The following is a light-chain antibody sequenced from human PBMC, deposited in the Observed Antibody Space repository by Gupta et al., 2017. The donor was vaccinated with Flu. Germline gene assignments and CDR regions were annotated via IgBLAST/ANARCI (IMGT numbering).Light chain of an antibody. Sequence: NFMLTQPHPVSELPVKTVTISCTPTSGSIAPTYVQWYQQRPGSSPTTVIYEVNRRLSGVPDRFSGSIDSSSNTASLTISGLNTEDEADYYCQPYDSITRDVVFGGGTRLTVL. CDR1: SGSIAPTY. J-gene: IGLJ2*01. CDR2: EVN. V-gene: IGLV6-57*01. CDR3: QPYDSITRDVV.